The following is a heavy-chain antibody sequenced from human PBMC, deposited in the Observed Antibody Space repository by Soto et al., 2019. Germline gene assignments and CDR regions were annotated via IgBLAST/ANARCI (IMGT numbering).Heavy chain of an antibody. CDR3: AKRACASWSLDN. CDR2: ITWNSVNI. D-gene: IGHD6-13*01. V-gene: IGHV3-9*01. CDR1: GFTFDDYP. J-gene: IGHJ4*02. Sequence: EVRLVESGGGLVQPGMSLRLSCAASGFTFDDYPMEWVRQAPGKGLEWVSHITWNSVNIAYADSVQGRFTISRDNGKNSLYLQMDSLRSEDTALYYCAKRACASWSLDNWGQGTFVTVSS.